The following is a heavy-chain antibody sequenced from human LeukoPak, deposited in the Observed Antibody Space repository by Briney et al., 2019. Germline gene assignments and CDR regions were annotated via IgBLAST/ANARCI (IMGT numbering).Heavy chain of an antibody. V-gene: IGHV1-8*03. CDR2: MNPNSGNT. Sequence: ASVKVSCKASGYTFTSYDINWVRQATGQGLEWMGLMNPNSGNTGYAQKFQGRVTITRNTSISTAYMELSSLRSEDTAVYYCARGMGSGLNYYYYYMDVWGKGTTVTVSS. J-gene: IGHJ6*03. D-gene: IGHD3-22*01. CDR1: GYTFTSYD. CDR3: ARGMGSGLNYYYYYMDV.